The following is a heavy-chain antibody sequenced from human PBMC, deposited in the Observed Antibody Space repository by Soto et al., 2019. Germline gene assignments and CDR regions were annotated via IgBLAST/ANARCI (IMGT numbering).Heavy chain of an antibody. J-gene: IGHJ4*02. CDR1: GIIFSNYA. CDR2: ISGDGVSK. D-gene: IGHD6-19*01. CDR3: AKQDRLYGVAVAFDS. V-gene: IGHV3-23*01. Sequence: PGGSLRLSCAASGIIFSNYAMSWVRQAPGKGLEWISAISGDGVSKLYADSVRGRFTISRDNAANTLYLQIASLRSDDTALYYCAKQDRLYGVAVAFDSWGQGTLVTVSS.